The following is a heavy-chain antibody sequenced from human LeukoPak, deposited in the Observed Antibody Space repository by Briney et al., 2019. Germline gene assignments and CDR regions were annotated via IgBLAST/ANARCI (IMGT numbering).Heavy chain of an antibody. J-gene: IGHJ4*02. D-gene: IGHD1-14*01. CDR3: AKEGVAGRHFDY. Sequence: GGSLRLSRAASGFTFSSYAMSWVRQAPGKRLEWVSAISGSGGSTYYADSVKGRFTISRDNSKNTLYLQMNSLRAEDTAVYYCAKEGVAGRHFDYWGQGTLVTVSS. CDR1: GFTFSSYA. V-gene: IGHV3-23*01. CDR2: ISGSGGST.